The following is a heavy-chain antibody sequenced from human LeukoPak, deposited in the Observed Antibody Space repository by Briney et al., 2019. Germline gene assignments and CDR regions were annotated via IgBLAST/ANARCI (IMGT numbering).Heavy chain of an antibody. J-gene: IGHJ6*03. CDR1: GGTFSSYA. CDR2: IIPIFGTA. V-gene: IGHV1-69*01. D-gene: IGHD2-15*01. Sequence: SVKVSCKASGGTFSSYAISWVRQAPGQGLEWMGGIIPIFGTANYAQKFQGRVTITADESTSTAYMELSSLRSEDTAVYYCASTLMPRYCSGGSCYGYYYYMDVWGKGTTVTVSS. CDR3: ASTLMPRYCSGGSCYGYYYYMDV.